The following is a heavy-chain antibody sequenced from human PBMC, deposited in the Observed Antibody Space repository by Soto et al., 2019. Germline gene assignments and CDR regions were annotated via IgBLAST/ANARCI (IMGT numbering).Heavy chain of an antibody. J-gene: IGHJ5*02. Sequence: QVQLQESGPGLVKPSEALSLTCTVSGASVNSENYYWSWLRQPPGKGLEWIGYVDYSGSTTYNPSLKGRATLSLDTYKNRCSLKMTSMTSADTVFYYWARGVLRFLQWFDTWGQETLVTVSS. V-gene: IGHV4-61*01. CDR2: VDYSGST. CDR1: GASVNSENYY. D-gene: IGHD3-3*01. CDR3: ARGVLRFLQWFDT.